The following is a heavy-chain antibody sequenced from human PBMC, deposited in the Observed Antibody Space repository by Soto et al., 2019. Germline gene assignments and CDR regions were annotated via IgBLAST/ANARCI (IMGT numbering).Heavy chain of an antibody. CDR1: GGCISSGGYY. J-gene: IGHJ3*02. Sequence: QVQLQESGTGLVKPSQTLSLTCTVSGGCISSGGYYWSWIRQHPGKGLEWIGYIYYSGSTYYNPSLKSRITISEDTSQNQFSLKLSYVTAADTAVYYCARDNRSGEPSPDAFDIWGQGTMVTVSS. D-gene: IGHD2-15*01. CDR3: ARDNRSGEPSPDAFDI. V-gene: IGHV4-31*03. CDR2: IYYSGST.